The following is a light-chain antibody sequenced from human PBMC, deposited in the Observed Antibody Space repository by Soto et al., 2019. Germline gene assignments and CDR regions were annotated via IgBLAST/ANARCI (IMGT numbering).Light chain of an antibody. V-gene: IGKV1-39*01. CDR3: QQINSYPH. J-gene: IGKJ5*01. Sequence: DIQMTHSPSSLSVSVGDRVTITCRASQSISSYLNWYQQKPGKAPKLLIYAASSLQSGVPSRFSGSGSGTDFTLTISSLQPEDFATYYCQQINSYPHFGQGTRLEIK. CDR2: AAS. CDR1: QSISSY.